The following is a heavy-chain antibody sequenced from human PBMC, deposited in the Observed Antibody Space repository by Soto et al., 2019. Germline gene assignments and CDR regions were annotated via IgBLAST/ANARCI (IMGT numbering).Heavy chain of an antibody. J-gene: IGHJ4*02. V-gene: IGHV3-7*01. CDR1: GFTLSYYW. Sequence: GGSLRLSCAGSGFTLSYYWMSWVRQAPGKGLEWVANIKEDGSEKYYVDSVKGRLTISRDNAQNSVYLQMNSLRAEDTAIYYCARDCSGGSCQYWGQGTLVTVSS. CDR2: IKEDGSEK. CDR3: ARDCSGGSCQY. D-gene: IGHD2-15*01.